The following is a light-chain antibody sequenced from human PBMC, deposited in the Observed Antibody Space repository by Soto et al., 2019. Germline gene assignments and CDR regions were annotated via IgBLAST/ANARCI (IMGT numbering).Light chain of an antibody. V-gene: IGKV2-28*01. J-gene: IGKJ3*01. CDR1: QSLLHSNGYYY. CDR2: LGS. Sequence: DIVVTQSPLSLSVTPGEPASISCRSSQSLLHSNGYYYLDWYLQKSGQSPQLLIYLGSNRASGVPDRFSGSGSGTDFTLKISRVEAEDVRIYYCMQALKTPATFGPGTKVDIK. CDR3: MQALKTPAT.